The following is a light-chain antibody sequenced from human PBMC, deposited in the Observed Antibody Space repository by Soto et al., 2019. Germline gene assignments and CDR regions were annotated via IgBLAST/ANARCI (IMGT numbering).Light chain of an antibody. V-gene: IGKV3-15*01. CDR3: QQYNNWPGV. Sequence: EVVVTQSPATLSVSPGERATLSCRASQSVSRNFAWYQQKPGQAPRLLIYAASTRATGIPARFSGSGSGTEFTLTISSLQSEDFAIYYCQQYNNWPGVFGGGTKVEIK. J-gene: IGKJ4*01. CDR1: QSVSRN. CDR2: AAS.